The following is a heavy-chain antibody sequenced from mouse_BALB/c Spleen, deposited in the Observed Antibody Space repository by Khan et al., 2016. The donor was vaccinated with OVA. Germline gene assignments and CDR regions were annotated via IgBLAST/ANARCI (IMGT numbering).Heavy chain of an antibody. CDR3: ASGLGRYYALDY. V-gene: IGHV3-2*02. J-gene: IGHJ4*01. D-gene: IGHD4-1*01. Sequence: VQLKQSGPGLVKPSQSLSLTCTVSGYSITSDYAWNWIRQFPGNKLEWMGYISYSGSTTYNPSLKSRIPITRDTSKDQLFLQLKSVTSEDTATXSCASGLGRYYALDYWGQGTSVTVSS. CDR2: ISYSGST. CDR1: GYSITSDYA.